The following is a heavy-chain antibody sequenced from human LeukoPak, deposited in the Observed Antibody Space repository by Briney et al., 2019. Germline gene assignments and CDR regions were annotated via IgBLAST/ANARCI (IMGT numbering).Heavy chain of an antibody. CDR2: FDPEDGET. CDR3: ATVSLTGTDAFDI. V-gene: IGHV1-24*01. CDR1: GYTLTELS. J-gene: IGHJ3*02. Sequence: ASVKVSCKVSGYTLTELSMHWVRQAPGKGLEWMGGFDPEDGETIYAQKFQGRVTMTEDTPTDTAYMELSSLRSEDTAVYYCATVSLTGTDAFDIWGQGTMVTVSS. D-gene: IGHD3-9*01.